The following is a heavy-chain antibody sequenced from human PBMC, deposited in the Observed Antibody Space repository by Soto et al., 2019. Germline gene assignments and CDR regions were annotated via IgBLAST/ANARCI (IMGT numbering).Heavy chain of an antibody. CDR3: ARSIPAAAGLNWFDP. D-gene: IGHD6-13*01. V-gene: IGHV4-34*12. CDR1: GGSFGAYY. J-gene: IGHJ5*02. CDR2: IVHTGST. Sequence: PSETLSLTCAVYGGSFGAYYWSWIRQPPGKGLEWIGEIVHTGSTNYNPSLKNRVTISVDTSKNQFSLKLSSVTAADTAVYYCARSIPAAAGLNWFDPWGQGTLVTVSS.